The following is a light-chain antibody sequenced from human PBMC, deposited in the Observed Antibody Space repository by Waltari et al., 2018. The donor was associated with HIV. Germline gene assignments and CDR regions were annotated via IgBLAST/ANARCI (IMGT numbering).Light chain of an antibody. V-gene: IGLV2-8*01. Sequence: QSALTQPPSASGSPAQSVTISSTATSSDVGVYDSVSWYQHHPGKVPRLIMYEGSKRPSGVPDRFSGFKSGNTASLTVSGLQAEDEADYYCTSYAGSGEYVFGTGTKVTVL. CDR3: TSYAGSGEYV. CDR2: EGS. J-gene: IGLJ1*01. CDR1: SSDVGVYDS.